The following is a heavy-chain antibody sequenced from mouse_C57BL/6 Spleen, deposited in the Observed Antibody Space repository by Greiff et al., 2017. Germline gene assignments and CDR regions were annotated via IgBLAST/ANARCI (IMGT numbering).Heavy chain of an antibody. V-gene: IGHV1-82*01. CDR2: IYPGDGDT. J-gene: IGHJ1*03. Sequence: QVQLQQSGPELVKPGASVKISCKASGYAFSISWMNWVKQRPGKGLEWIGRIYPGDGDTNYNGKFKGKATLTADKSSSTAYMQLSSLTSEDSAVYFCARYGSSYWYFDVWGTGTTVTVSS. CDR1: GYAFSISW. D-gene: IGHD1-1*01. CDR3: ARYGSSYWYFDV.